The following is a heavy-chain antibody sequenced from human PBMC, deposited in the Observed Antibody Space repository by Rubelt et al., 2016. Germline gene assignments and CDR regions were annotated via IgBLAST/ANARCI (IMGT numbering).Heavy chain of an antibody. CDR2: INTDTGKP. V-gene: IGHV7-4-1*02. Sequence: QVQLVQSGAEVKKPGASVKVSCKASGYIFNNYAMNWVRQAPGERLEWMGWINTDTGKPTYAQGFTGRIVLSLDTSVSTAYLQISSLKAEDTAVYYCARGRVCTTGSCYSTDWGQGTLVTVSS. CDR1: GYIFNNYA. CDR3: ARGRVCTTGSCYSTD. D-gene: IGHD2-15*01. J-gene: IGHJ4*02.